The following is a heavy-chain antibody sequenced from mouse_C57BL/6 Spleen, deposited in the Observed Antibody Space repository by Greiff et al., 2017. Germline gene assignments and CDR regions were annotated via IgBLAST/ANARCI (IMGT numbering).Heavy chain of an antibody. D-gene: IGHD1-1*01. Sequence: QVQLQQSGAELARPGASVKPSCKASGYTFTSYGISWVKQRTGQGLEWIGEIYPRSGNTYYNEKFKGKATLTVDKSSSTAYMELRSLTSEDSAVCFSATHAGVAGDFDVWGTGTTVTVSS. V-gene: IGHV1-81*01. CDR2: IYPRSGNT. J-gene: IGHJ1*03. CDR1: GYTFTSYG. CDR3: ATHAGVAGDFDV.